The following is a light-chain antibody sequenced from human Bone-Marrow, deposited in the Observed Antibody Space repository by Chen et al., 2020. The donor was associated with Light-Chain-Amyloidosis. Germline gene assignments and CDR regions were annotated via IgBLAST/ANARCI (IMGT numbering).Light chain of an antibody. CDR3: QQYNKWPPIT. J-gene: IGKJ5*01. Sequence: EIVMTQSPATLSVSPGERATLSCRASQSVSTNLAWYHQRPGQAPRLLIYGASSRATSTPIRFRGSGSGTEFTLTISSLQSEDFGVYYCQQYNKWPPITFGQGTRLHIK. CDR2: GAS. V-gene: IGKV3-15*01. CDR1: QSVSTN.